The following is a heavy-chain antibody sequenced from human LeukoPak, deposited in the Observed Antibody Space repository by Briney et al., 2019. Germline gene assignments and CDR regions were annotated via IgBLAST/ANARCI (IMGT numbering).Heavy chain of an antibody. CDR3: ARDRGWGLRFLDY. CDR1: GFTLSSYW. V-gene: IGHV3-7*01. D-gene: IGHD3-3*01. J-gene: IGHJ4*02. CDR2: IKQDGSEK. Sequence: PGGSLRLSCAASGFTLSSYWMTRVRQAPGKGLEWVANIKQDGSEKYYVDSVKGRFTISRDNAKNSLYVQMNSLRAEDTAVYYCARDRGWGLRFLDYWGQGTLVTVSS.